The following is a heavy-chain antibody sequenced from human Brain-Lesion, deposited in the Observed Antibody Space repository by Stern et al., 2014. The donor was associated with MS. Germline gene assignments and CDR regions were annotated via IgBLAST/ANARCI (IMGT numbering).Heavy chain of an antibody. D-gene: IGHD4-17*01. J-gene: IGHJ4*02. CDR1: GGSINTNNYY. Sequence: VQLVQSGPGLVQPSETLSLTCTVSGGSINTNNYYWGWIRQPPGKGLEWIGNIYSSGSTFYSPSLKSRVTMSVDTAKNQFSLKLSSVTAADTAVYYCARTGDDFGDYSLSYWGQGTLVTVSS. V-gene: IGHV4-39*01. CDR2: IYSSGST. CDR3: ARTGDDFGDYSLSY.